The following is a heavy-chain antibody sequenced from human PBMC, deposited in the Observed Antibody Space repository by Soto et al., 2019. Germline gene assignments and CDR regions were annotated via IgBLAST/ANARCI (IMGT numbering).Heavy chain of an antibody. V-gene: IGHV3-30*18. Sequence: GVSLRLSCAASGVTFSSFGMHWVRQAQGKGLEWVAVISYDGSNKYYADSVKGRFTISRDNSKNTLYLQMNSLRAEDTAVYYCAKDRPSGSRPYYYGMDVWGQGTTVTVSS. CDR3: AKDRPSGSRPYYYGMDV. J-gene: IGHJ6*02. CDR2: ISYDGSNK. D-gene: IGHD1-26*01. CDR1: GVTFSSFG.